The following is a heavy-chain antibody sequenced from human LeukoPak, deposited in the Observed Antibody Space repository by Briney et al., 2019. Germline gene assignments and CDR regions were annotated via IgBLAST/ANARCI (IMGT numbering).Heavy chain of an antibody. CDR2: ISYDGSNK. D-gene: IGHD2-2*01. CDR1: GLTFSSYA. J-gene: IGHJ6*02. Sequence: PGRSLRLSCAASGLTFSSYAMHWVRQAPGKGLERVAVISYDGSNKYYADSVKGRFTISRDNSKNTLYPQMNSLRAEDTAVYYCARDPPRYRSSTSCYSYYYYYYGMDVWGQGTTVTVSS. V-gene: IGHV3-30-3*01. CDR3: ARDPPRYRSSTSCYSYYYYYYGMDV.